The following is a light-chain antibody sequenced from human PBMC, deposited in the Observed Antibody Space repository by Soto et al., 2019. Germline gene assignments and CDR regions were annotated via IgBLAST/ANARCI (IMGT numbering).Light chain of an antibody. J-gene: IGKJ5*01. V-gene: IGKV1-39*01. CDR3: QQSYSNPIT. Sequence: DIQMTQSPSCLSASVGDRVTITCRASQSISTYLNWYQQKPGKAPKLLIYAASSLQSGVPSRFSGSGSGTDFTLTISSLQPEDSATYYCQQSYSNPITFGQGTRLEIK. CDR1: QSISTY. CDR2: AAS.